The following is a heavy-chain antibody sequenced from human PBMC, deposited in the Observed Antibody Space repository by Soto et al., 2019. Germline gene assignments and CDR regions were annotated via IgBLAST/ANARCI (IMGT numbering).Heavy chain of an antibody. CDR1: GVTFYSFT. CDR2: FVPMFGSA. V-gene: IGHV1-69*13. D-gene: IGHD3-9*01. CDR3: AREDDTTGHYSWFDP. J-gene: IGHJ5*02. Sequence: SVKVSCKPSGVTFYSFTFSWVRQAPGQGLEWMGGFVPMFGSASVAQRFQGRVRITAGASTGTGYMELSDLRSDDSAIYYCAREDDTTGHYSWFDPWGPGTLFAVAS.